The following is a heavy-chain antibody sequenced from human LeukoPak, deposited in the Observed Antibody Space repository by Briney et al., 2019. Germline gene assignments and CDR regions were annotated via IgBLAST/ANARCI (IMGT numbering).Heavy chain of an antibody. Sequence: SETLSLTCAVYGGSFSGYYWSWIRQPPGKGLEWIGEIYHSGRANYNPSLKSRVNMSVDKSKNQFSLSLSSVTAADTAVYHCARGLYGSDSYWGQGNLVTVSS. V-gene: IGHV4-34*01. D-gene: IGHD6-19*01. CDR3: ARGLYGSDSY. CDR2: IYHSGRA. J-gene: IGHJ4*02. CDR1: GGSFSGYY.